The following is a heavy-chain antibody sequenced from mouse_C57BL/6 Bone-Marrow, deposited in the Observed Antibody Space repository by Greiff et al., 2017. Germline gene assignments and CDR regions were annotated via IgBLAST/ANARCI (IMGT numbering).Heavy chain of an antibody. CDR2: IYPSDSET. D-gene: IGHD1-1*01. J-gene: IGHJ3*01. V-gene: IGHV1-61*01. CDR3: ARYGVTTVVPFAY. Sequence: QVQLQQPGAELVRPGSSVKLSCKASGYTFTSYWMDWVKQRPGQGLEWIGNIYPSDSETHYNQKFKDKATLTVDKSSSTAYMQLSSLTSEDSAVYYCARYGVTTVVPFAYWGQGTLVTVSA. CDR1: GYTFTSYW.